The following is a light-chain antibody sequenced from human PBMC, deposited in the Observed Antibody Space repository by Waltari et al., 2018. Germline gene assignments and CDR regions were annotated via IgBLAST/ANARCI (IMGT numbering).Light chain of an antibody. V-gene: IGLV8-61*01. Sequence: TVVTQEPSLSVSPGGTVTLTCGLSSGSVSTSNYPSWYQQTPGQAPRMLIYSTTTRPSGFPDRFSGSILGNKAALTITGAQADDESDYYCTLYMGSGNVLFGGGTRLTVL. CDR1: SGSVSTSNY. J-gene: IGLJ2*01. CDR3: TLYMGSGNVL. CDR2: STT.